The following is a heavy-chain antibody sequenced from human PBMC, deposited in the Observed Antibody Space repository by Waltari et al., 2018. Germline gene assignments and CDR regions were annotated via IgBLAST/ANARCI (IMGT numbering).Heavy chain of an antibody. CDR1: GYSISSGYY. V-gene: IGHV4-38-2*02. D-gene: IGHD6-19*01. CDR2: IYHSGST. Sequence: QVQLQESGPGLVKPSETLSLTCTVSGYSISSGYYWGWIRQTPGKGLEWIGSIYHSGSTYYNPSLKSRVTISVDTSKNQFSLKLSSVTAADTAVYYCAREGWEGQWLAGASHYFDYWGQGTLVTVSS. CDR3: AREGWEGQWLAGASHYFDY. J-gene: IGHJ4*02.